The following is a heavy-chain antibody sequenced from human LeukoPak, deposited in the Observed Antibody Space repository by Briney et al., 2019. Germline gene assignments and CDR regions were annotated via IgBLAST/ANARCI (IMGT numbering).Heavy chain of an antibody. Sequence: PSETLSLTCTVSGGSISSYYWSWIRQPPGKGLEWVGYIYYSGSTNYNPSLKSRVTISVDTSKNQFSLKLSSVTAADTAVYYCARARRVQYSSGWLFDYWGQGTLVTVSX. CDR1: GGSISSYY. D-gene: IGHD6-19*01. CDR2: IYYSGST. J-gene: IGHJ4*02. CDR3: ARARRVQYSSGWLFDY. V-gene: IGHV4-59*01.